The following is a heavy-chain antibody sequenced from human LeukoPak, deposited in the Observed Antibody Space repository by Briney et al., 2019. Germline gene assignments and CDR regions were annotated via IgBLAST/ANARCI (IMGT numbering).Heavy chain of an antibody. CDR3: ARRPDYGDY. CDR2: INPNSGGT. CDR1: GYTFTSYG. Sequence: ASVKVSCKASGYTFTSYGISWVRQAPGQGLGWMGWINPNSGGTNYAQKFQGRVTMTRDTSISTVYMELSSLRSDDTAVYYCARRPDYGDYWGQGTLVTVSS. J-gene: IGHJ4*02. V-gene: IGHV1-2*02.